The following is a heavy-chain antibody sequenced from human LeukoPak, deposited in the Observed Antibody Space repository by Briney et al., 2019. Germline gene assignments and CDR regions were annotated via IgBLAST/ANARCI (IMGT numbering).Heavy chain of an antibody. CDR3: ARSVAVAGPGGAFDI. CDR2: IYPGDSDT. CDR1: GYSFTSYW. D-gene: IGHD6-19*01. Sequence: GESLKISCKGSGYSFTSYWIGWVRQMPGKGLEWMAIIYPGDSDTRYSPSFQGQVTISADKSISTAYLQWSSLKASDTAMYYCARSVAVAGPGGAFDIWGQGTMVTVSS. J-gene: IGHJ3*02. V-gene: IGHV5-51*01.